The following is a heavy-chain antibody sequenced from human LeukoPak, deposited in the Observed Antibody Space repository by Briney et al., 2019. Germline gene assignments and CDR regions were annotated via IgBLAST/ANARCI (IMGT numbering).Heavy chain of an antibody. CDR3: ARCKLGSSWFLDY. D-gene: IGHD6-13*01. Sequence: SETLSLTCTVSGGSISSYYWSWIRQPPGKGLEWIGYIYYSGSTNYNPSLKSRVTISVDTSKNQFSLKLSSVTAADTAVYYCARCKLGSSWFLDYWGQGTPVTVSS. CDR2: IYYSGST. J-gene: IGHJ4*02. CDR1: GGSISSYY. V-gene: IGHV4-59*01.